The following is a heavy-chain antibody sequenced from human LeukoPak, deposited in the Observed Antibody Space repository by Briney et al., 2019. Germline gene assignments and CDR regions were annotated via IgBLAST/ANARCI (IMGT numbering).Heavy chain of an antibody. CDR2: IYYSGST. J-gene: IGHJ6*03. CDR3: ARAARSGYYYYMDV. CDR1: GGSISSYY. V-gene: IGHV4-59*01. D-gene: IGHD3-10*01. Sequence: SETLSLTCTVSGGSISSYYWSWIRQPPGKGLEWIGYIYYSGSTYYNPSLKSRVTISVDTSKKQFSLKLSSVTAADTAVYYCARAARSGYYYYMDVWGKGTTVTISS.